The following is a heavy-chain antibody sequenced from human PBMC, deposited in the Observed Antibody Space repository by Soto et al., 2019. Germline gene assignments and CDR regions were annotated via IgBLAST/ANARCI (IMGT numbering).Heavy chain of an antibody. CDR2: ISHSGRT. CDR3: SYGSSFDY. V-gene: IGHV4-61*01. Sequence: TSETLSLTCTVSGASLRSGSYYWGWIRQPPGKGLEWIGYISHSGRTNYDPSLKSRLTMSVDTSQNQFSLQLNSVTSADTAVYYCSYGSSFDYWGQGTLVTVSS. J-gene: IGHJ4*02. D-gene: IGHD3-10*01. CDR1: GASLRSGSYY.